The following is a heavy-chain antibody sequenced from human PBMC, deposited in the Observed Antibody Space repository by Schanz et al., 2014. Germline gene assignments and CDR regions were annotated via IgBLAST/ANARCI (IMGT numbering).Heavy chain of an antibody. CDR1: GYTFTTYY. J-gene: IGHJ4*02. CDR3: ARGGFFDSTSFDS. Sequence: QVQLVQSGAEVKKPGVSVKVSCKASGYTFTTYYIHWVRQAPGQGLELMGKINPSSGTTRIAQNFQGRLTVTRDTSTSTVNMELSRLRSKDTAVYYCARGGFFDSTSFDSWGQGTLVTVSS. D-gene: IGHD2-2*01. V-gene: IGHV1-46*03. CDR2: INPSSGTT.